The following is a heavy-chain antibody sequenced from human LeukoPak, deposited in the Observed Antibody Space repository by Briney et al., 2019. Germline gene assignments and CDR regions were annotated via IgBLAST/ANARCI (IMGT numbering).Heavy chain of an antibody. CDR2: ISAYNGNT. D-gene: IGHD6-19*01. J-gene: IGHJ4*02. CDR3: ARDRSGGWYYY. Sequence: ASVKVSCRASGYTFTGYGISWVRQAPGQGLEWMGWISAYNGNTNYAQKLQGRVTMTTDTSTSTAYMELRSLRSDDTAVYYCARDRSGGWYYYWGQGTLVTVSS. CDR1: GYTFTGYG. V-gene: IGHV1-18*01.